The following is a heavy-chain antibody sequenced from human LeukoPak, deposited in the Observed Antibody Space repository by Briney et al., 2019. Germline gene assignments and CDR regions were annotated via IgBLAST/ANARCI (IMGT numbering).Heavy chain of an antibody. CDR2: INHSGST. V-gene: IGHV4-34*01. J-gene: IGHJ4*02. D-gene: IGHD1-1*01. Sequence: SETLSLTCAVYGGSFSGYYWSWIRKPPGKGRKWIGEINHSGSTNYNPSLKSRVTISVDTSKNQFSLKLSSVTAADTAVYYCAREPLDPYYFDYWGQGTLVTVSS. CDR3: AREPLDPYYFDY. CDR1: GGSFSGYY.